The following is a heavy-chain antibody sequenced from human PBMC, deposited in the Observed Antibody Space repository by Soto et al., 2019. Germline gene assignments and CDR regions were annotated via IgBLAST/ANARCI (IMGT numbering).Heavy chain of an antibody. V-gene: IGHV3-23*04. CDR3: AKVGGATTRNGMDV. D-gene: IGHD3-16*01. J-gene: IGHJ6*02. CDR1: RFTFSSYT. CDR2: IGGSAGGT. Sequence: EVQLVESGGGLVQPGGSLRLSCAASRFTFSSYTMSWVRQAPGKGLEWISTIGGSAGGTYYADSVKGRFTISRDNSKSTLYLQMDSLRAEDTAVYYCAKVGGATTRNGMDVWGQGTTVTVSS.